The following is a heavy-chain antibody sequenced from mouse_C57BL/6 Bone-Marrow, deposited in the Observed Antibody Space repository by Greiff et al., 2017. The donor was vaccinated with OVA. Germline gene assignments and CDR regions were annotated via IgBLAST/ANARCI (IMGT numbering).Heavy chain of an antibody. Sequence: EVKVVESGGGLVQPKGSLKLSCAASGFSFNTYAMNWVRQAPGKGLEWVARIRSKSNNYATYYADSVKDRFTISRDDSESMLYLQMNNLNTEDTAMYNCVRRKVCPLYAMDYWGQGTSGTVSS. CDR2: IRSKSNNYAT. CDR3: VRRKVCPLYAMDY. V-gene: IGHV10-1*01. D-gene: IGHD6-1*01. J-gene: IGHJ4*01. CDR1: GFSFNTYA.